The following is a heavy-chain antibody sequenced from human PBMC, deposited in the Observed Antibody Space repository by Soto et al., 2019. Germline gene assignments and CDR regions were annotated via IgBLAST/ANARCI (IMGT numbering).Heavy chain of an antibody. D-gene: IGHD3-16*01. CDR1: GFTFSSYA. Sequence: GGSLRLSCAASGFTFSSYAMSWVRQAPGKGLEWVSAISGSGGSTYYADSVKGRFTISRDNSKNTLHLQMNSLRAEDTAVYYCAKEVSGGGTYYYYYYMDVWGKGTTVNVSS. J-gene: IGHJ6*03. V-gene: IGHV3-23*01. CDR2: ISGSGGST. CDR3: AKEVSGGGTYYYYYYMDV.